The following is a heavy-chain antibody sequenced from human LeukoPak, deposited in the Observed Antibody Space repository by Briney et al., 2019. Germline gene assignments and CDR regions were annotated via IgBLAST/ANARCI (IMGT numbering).Heavy chain of an antibody. V-gene: IGHV3-23*01. CDR2: ISGSGGEI. D-gene: IGHD6-6*01. J-gene: IGHJ5*02. Sequence: GGSLRLSCAASKFTFSDYGMTWVRQAPGKGLEWVSSISGSGGEIHYADSVKGRFTISRDNSKNTVYLQMNSLRDEDTAVFYCAKGGPFSTSSQKYFDPWGQGSLVIVS. CDR3: AKGGPFSTSSQKYFDP. CDR1: KFTFSDYG.